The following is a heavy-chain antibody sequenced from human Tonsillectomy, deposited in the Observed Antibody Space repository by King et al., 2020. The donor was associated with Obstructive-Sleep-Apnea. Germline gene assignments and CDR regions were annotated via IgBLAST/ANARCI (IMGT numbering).Heavy chain of an antibody. Sequence: DVQLVESGGGLVQPGGSLRLSCAASGLTFSSYSLHWVRQAPGKGLEWLSYISSGVTTLYYADSLQVRFTISRANAKNSLSLQINSLSAEETAVYFCAREGGYYDSSGYAPIFDYWGQGTLVTVSS. CDR1: GLTFSSYS. CDR2: ISSGVTTL. D-gene: IGHD3-22*01. CDR3: AREGGYYDSSGYAPIFDY. V-gene: IGHV3-48*03. J-gene: IGHJ4*02.